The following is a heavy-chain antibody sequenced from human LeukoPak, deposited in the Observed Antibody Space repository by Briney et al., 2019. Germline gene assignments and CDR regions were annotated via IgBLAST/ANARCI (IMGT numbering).Heavy chain of an antibody. D-gene: IGHD6-13*01. CDR3: ARGKEGIAATWGNWFDP. CDR1: GGSISSYY. Sequence: PSETLSLTCTVSGGSISSYYWSWIRKPPGKGLEWIGYIYYSGSTNYNPSLKSRVTISVDTSKNQFSLKLSSVTAADTSVYHCARGKEGIAATWGNWFDPWGQGTLVTVSS. CDR2: IYYSGST. V-gene: IGHV4-59*01. J-gene: IGHJ5*02.